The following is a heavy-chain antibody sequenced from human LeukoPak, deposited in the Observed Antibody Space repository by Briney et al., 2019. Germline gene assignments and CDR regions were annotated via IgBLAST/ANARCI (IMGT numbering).Heavy chain of an antibody. CDR1: GGSIRNYY. V-gene: IGHV4-59*01. D-gene: IGHD2-2*01. Sequence: SETLSLTCTVSGGSIRNYYWSWIRQPPGKGLEWIGYIYYSGSTNYNPSLESRVTMSVDTSKNQFSLKLSSVTAADTAVYYCARHLGYCSSTSCYPWFDPWGQGTLVTVSS. CDR3: ARHLGYCSSTSCYPWFDP. J-gene: IGHJ5*02. CDR2: IYYSGST.